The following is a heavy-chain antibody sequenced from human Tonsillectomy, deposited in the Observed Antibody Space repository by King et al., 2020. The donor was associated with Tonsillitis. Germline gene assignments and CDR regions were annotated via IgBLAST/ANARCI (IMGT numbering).Heavy chain of an antibody. CDR1: GGSFSDYH. D-gene: IGHD2-2*01. J-gene: IGHJ3*02. CDR3: GRYCSSTSCYHYGDAFDI. CDR2: INHSGST. V-gene: IGHV4-34*01. Sequence: VQLQQWGAGLLKPSETLSLTCTVYGGSFSDYHWSWIRQPPGKGLEWIGQINHSGSTNYSPSLKSRVTMSVHTSKSQFSLKLDSVTAADTAVYYCGRYCSSTSCYHYGDAFDIWGQGTMVTVSS.